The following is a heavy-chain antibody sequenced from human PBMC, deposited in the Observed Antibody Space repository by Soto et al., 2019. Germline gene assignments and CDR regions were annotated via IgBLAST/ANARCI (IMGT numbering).Heavy chain of an antibody. J-gene: IGHJ4*02. Sequence: GGSLRLSCDVSGFSLGRYGMPWVRQAPGKGLEWVAVIGFDGKNENYGDSVKGRFTVSRDNSRNTLYLQMNSLRVEDTAVYFCAREIGYSSTWPAYWGQGT. CDR3: AREIGYSSTWPAY. CDR1: GFSLGRYG. CDR2: IGFDGKNE. D-gene: IGHD6-13*01. V-gene: IGHV3-33*01.